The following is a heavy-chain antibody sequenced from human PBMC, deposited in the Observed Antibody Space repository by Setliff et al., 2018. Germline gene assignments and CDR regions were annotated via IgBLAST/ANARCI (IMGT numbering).Heavy chain of an antibody. Sequence: ASVKVSCKASGYTFTSYYMHWVRQAPGQGLEWMGIINPSGGSTSYAQKFQGRVTMTRDTSTSTVYMELSSLRSEDTAVYYCARGGYYYDSSGPSPDHFDYWGQGTLVTVSS. CDR3: ARGGYYYDSSGPSPDHFDY. CDR1: GYTFTSYY. CDR2: INPSGGST. V-gene: IGHV1-46*01. J-gene: IGHJ4*02. D-gene: IGHD3-22*01.